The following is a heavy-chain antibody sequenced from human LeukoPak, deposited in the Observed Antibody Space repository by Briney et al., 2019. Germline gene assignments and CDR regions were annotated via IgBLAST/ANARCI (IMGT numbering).Heavy chain of an antibody. J-gene: IGHJ4*02. D-gene: IGHD3-9*01. CDR1: GFTFNNYA. CDR2: ISSDGNNK. Sequence: PGGSLRLSCAASGFTFNNYAIHWVRQAPGKGLEWVAVISSDGNNKYYTASVKGRFIISRDNSKNTLYLQMNSLRTEDTAVYYCARDPPTYYDILTGHLDYWGQGTLVTVSS. CDR3: ARDPPTYYDILTGHLDY. V-gene: IGHV3-30-3*01.